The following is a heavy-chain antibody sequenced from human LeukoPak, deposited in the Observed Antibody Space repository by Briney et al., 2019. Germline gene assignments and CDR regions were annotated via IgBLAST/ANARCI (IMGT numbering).Heavy chain of an antibody. J-gene: IGHJ4*02. Sequence: GASVKVSCKASGYTFTGYHMHWVRQAPGQGLEWMGWINPNSGGTNYAQKFQGRVTMTRDTSISTAYMELSRLRSDDTAVYYCARQSSTSGDVGLDYWGQGTLVTVSS. V-gene: IGHV1-2*02. CDR1: GYTFTGYH. CDR3: ARQSSTSGDVGLDY. D-gene: IGHD3-10*01. CDR2: INPNSGGT.